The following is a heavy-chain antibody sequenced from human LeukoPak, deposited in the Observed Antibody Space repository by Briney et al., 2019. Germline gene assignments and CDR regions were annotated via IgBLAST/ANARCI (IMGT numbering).Heavy chain of an antibody. J-gene: IGHJ4*02. CDR3: AKGYSYGYRRMDHDY. CDR1: GFTFSSYA. Sequence: GGSVTLPCAASGFTFSSYAMCWVRQAPGRGREGVSAISGSGGRTYYAAPVTGRFTITRDNSKNPLYLQINSLSAEDTAVHYRAKGYSYGYRRMDHDYWGQGTLVTVPS. CDR2: ISGSGGRT. V-gene: IGHV3-23*01. D-gene: IGHD5-18*01.